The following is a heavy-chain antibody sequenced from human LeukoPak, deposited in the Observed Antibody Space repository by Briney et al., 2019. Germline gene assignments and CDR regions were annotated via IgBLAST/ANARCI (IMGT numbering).Heavy chain of an antibody. CDR1: GFTVSSNY. CDR2: IYSGGST. D-gene: IGHD4-17*01. Sequence: GGSLRLSCAASGFTVSSNYMSWVRQAPGKGLEWVSVIYSGGSTYYADSVKGRFTISRGNSKNTLYLQMNSLRAEDTAVYYCARVSTFYGDYGDLDYWGQGTLVTVSS. V-gene: IGHV3-53*01. CDR3: ARVSTFYGDYGDLDY. J-gene: IGHJ4*02.